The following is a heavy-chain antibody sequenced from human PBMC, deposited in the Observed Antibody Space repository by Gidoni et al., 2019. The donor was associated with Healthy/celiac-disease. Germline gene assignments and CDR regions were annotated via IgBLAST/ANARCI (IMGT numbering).Heavy chain of an antibody. V-gene: IGHV3-21*01. CDR2: ISSRSSYI. CDR1: VLPFSSYS. Sequence: EVQLVESGGGLVKPGGPLRLSCAAPVLPFSSYSMNWVRQPPGKGLEWVPSISSRSSYINCADSEKGRFTISRDNAKNSLYLQMNSLRAEDTAVYYCAREWIFGGFDYWGQGTLVTVSS. J-gene: IGHJ4*02. D-gene: IGHD3-3*01. CDR3: AREWIFGGFDY.